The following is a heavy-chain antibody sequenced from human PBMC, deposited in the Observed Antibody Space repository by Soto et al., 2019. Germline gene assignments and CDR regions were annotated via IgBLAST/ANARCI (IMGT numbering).Heavy chain of an antibody. V-gene: IGHV3-48*03. D-gene: IGHD1-20*01. CDR1: GFTFRNFE. CDR2: IDATSNII. CDR3: ARDRWHANRYPGAFDF. J-gene: IGHJ3*01. Sequence: HPGGSLRLSCAASGFTFRNFEMNWVRQAPGKGLEWVSYIDATSNIIYYADSVKGRFTISRDNSKNSLFLQMNSLRAEDTAVYYCARDRWHANRYPGAFDFWGRGTMVTVSS.